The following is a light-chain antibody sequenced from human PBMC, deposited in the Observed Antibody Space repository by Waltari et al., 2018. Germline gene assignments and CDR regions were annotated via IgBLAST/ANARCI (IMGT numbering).Light chain of an antibody. J-gene: IGKJ3*01. CDR1: QTVSSN. CDR3: QQYNNWPAVFT. Sequence: EIVMTQSPATVSVSPGERATLSCRASQTVSSNLAWYQQKPGQAPRRLLYAASTRATGVPARFSGSGSGTEFTLTISSLQSEDFAVYYCQQYNNWPAVFTFGPGTKVDIK. V-gene: IGKV3-15*01. CDR2: AAS.